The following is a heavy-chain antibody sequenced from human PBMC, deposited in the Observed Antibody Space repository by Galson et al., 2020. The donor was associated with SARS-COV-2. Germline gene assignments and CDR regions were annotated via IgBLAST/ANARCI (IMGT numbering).Heavy chain of an antibody. CDR2: ISTDGNNK. J-gene: IGHJ3*01. CDR3: VRSAYSSTWTLGDAFDV. CDR1: GFTFSNFG. D-gene: IGHD6-13*01. Sequence: GESLKISCAASGFTFSNFGMHWVRQAPGQGLEWVAVISTDGNNKYDSDSVKGRFTISRDNSNNTLYLHMNSLRPEDTAVYFCVRSAYSSTWTLGDAFDVWGQGTLVNVSS. V-gene: IGHV3-30*03.